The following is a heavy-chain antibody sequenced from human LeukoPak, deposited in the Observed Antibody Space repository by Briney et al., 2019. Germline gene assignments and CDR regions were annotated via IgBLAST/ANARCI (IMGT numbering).Heavy chain of an antibody. D-gene: IGHD3-10*02. CDR3: AELGITMIGGV. J-gene: IGHJ6*04. CDR2: ISGSGGST. V-gene: IGHV3-23*01. Sequence: PGGTLRLSCAASGFTFSSYGMSRVRQAPGKGLEWVSAISGSGGSTYYADSVKGRFTISRDNSKNTLYLQMNSLRAEDTAVYYCAELGITMIGGVWGKGTTVTISS. CDR1: GFTFSSYG.